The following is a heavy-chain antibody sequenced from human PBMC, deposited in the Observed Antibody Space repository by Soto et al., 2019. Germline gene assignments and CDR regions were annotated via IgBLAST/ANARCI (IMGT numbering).Heavy chain of an antibody. V-gene: IGHV3-23*01. CDR2: ISGSGSST. CDR3: AKVKYPRGDYYYYGMDV. CDR1: GFTFSSYA. J-gene: IGHJ6*02. Sequence: GGSLRLSCGASGFTFSSYAMTWVRQAPGKGLQWVSSISGSGSSTYYADSVKGRFTTSRDNSKNTLYLQMNSLRAEDTAVYYCAKVKYPRGDYYYYGMDVWGQGTTVTVSS.